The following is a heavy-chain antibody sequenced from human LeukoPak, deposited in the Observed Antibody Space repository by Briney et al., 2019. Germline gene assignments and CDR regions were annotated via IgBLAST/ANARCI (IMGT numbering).Heavy chain of an antibody. J-gene: IGHJ4*02. Sequence: ASVKVSCKASGYTFTSYGISWVRQAPGQGLEWMGGISAYNGNTNYAQNLQARVTMTTDTSTSPAYMELRSLRSDDTAVCYCARGLSSYYYDSIGYYYFDYWGQGTLVTVSS. CDR1: GYTFTSYG. D-gene: IGHD3-22*01. V-gene: IGHV1-18*01. CDR3: ARGLSSYYYDSIGYYYFDY. CDR2: ISAYNGNT.